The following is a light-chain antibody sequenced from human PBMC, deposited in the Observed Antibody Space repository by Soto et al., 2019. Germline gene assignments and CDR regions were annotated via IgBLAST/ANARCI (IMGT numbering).Light chain of an antibody. CDR2: WAS. CDR3: QQYYSTPPT. CDR1: QSVVYTSSNKNF. Sequence: DIVMTQSSDSLAVSLGERATINCKSSQSVVYTSSNKNFLAWYQQKPGQPPKLLIYWASTRESGVPDRFSGSGSGTDFTLTISSLQAEDVAVYYCQQYYSTPPTFGGGTKVEIK. J-gene: IGKJ4*01. V-gene: IGKV4-1*01.